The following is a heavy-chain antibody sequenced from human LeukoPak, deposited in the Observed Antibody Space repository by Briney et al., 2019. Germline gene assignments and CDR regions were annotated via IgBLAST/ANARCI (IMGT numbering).Heavy chain of an antibody. J-gene: IGHJ4*02. V-gene: IGHV3-11*05. CDR3: TRDPRRLDY. Sequence: PGGSLRLSCAVSGFTFSDYYMTWVRQAPGKGLERLSYISGNSGDINYLDSVRGRFTISRDNAKNSLYLQMNSLRVEDTAVYYCTRDPRRLDYLGQGTLVTVSS. CDR2: ISGNSGDI. CDR1: GFTFSDYY.